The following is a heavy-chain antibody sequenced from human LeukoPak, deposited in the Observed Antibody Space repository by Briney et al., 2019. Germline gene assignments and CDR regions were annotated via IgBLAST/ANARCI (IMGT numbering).Heavy chain of an antibody. CDR3: ARALRGNWNDPMDYYYYMDV. J-gene: IGHJ6*03. D-gene: IGHD1-1*01. V-gene: IGHV1-8*01. CDR1: GYTFTSYD. Sequence: ASVKVSCKASGYTFTSYDINWVRQATGQGLEWMGWMNPNSGNTGYAQKFQGRVTMTRNTSISTAYMELSSLRSEDTAVYYCARALRGNWNDPMDYYYYMDVWGKGTTVTVSS. CDR2: MNPNSGNT.